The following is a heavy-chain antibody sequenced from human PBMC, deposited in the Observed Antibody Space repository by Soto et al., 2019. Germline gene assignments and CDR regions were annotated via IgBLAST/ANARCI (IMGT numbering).Heavy chain of an antibody. CDR3: AKGGGSYYRHPRIDH. CDR1: GFTFSTYG. D-gene: IGHD1-26*01. Sequence: QVQLVESGGGVVQPGRSLRLSCAASGFTFSTYGMHWVRQAPGKGLEWVAVMSYDGSNKYCADSVRGRFTISRDNSKNTLYLQMNSLRVEDTAVYYCAKGGGSYYRHPRIDHWGQGTLLTVSS. J-gene: IGHJ4*02. CDR2: MSYDGSNK. V-gene: IGHV3-30*18.